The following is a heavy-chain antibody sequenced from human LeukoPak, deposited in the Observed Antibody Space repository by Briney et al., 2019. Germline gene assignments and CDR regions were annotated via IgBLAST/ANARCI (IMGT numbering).Heavy chain of an antibody. D-gene: IGHD3-3*01. CDR2: IYYSGNT. CDR3: ASRYYDFWSGVDY. V-gene: IGHV4-59*08. J-gene: IGHJ4*02. CDR1: GGPISTYS. Sequence: SETLSLTCTVSGGPISTYSWSWIRQPPGKGLEWIGYIYYSGNTNYNPSLKSRVTISVDTSKNQFSLKLSSVTAADTAVYYCASRYYDFWSGVDYWGQGTLVTVSS.